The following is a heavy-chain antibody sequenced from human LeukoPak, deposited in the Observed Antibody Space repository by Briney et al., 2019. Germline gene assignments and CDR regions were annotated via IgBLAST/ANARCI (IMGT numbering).Heavy chain of an antibody. CDR2: IYHSGST. CDR1: GYSISSGYY. Sequence: SETLSLTCTVSGYSISSGYYWGWIRQPPGKGLEWIGSIYHSGSTYYNPSLKSRVTITVDTSKNQFSLKLSSVTAADTAVYYCARAYCSGGSCYPQGWFDPWGQGTLVTVSS. CDR3: ARAYCSGGSCYPQGWFDP. V-gene: IGHV4-38-2*02. J-gene: IGHJ5*02. D-gene: IGHD2-15*01.